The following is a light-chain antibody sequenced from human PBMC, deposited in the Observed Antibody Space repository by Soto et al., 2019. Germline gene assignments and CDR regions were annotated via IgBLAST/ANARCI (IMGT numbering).Light chain of an antibody. CDR2: AAS. CDR1: QSISSW. CDR3: QQLSGYPWT. V-gene: IGKV1-5*01. Sequence: IHMTHSPSTLSASVLYRVTITFLAGQSISSWLAWYQQKPGKAPKLLIYAASTLQSGVPSRFSGRGSGTDFTLTISSLQPEDFATYSCQQLSGYPWTFGQGTKVDIK. J-gene: IGKJ1*01.